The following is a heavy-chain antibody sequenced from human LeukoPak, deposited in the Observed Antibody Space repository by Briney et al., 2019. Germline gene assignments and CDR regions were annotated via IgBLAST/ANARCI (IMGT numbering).Heavy chain of an antibody. Sequence: GGSLRLSCVASGFTFSNYWMHWVRHPPGKGLVWVSRIYVDGRTTNYADSVKGRFTISRDNAKNTVYLEMNSLSVEGTATYYCIRDFRSADLWGQGTLVTVTS. CDR3: IRDFRSADL. V-gene: IGHV3-74*01. CDR2: IYVDGRTT. CDR1: GFTFSNYW. J-gene: IGHJ5*02.